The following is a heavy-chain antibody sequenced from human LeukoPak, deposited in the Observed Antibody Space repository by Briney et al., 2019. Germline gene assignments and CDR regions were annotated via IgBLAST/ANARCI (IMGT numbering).Heavy chain of an antibody. CDR2: ISAYNGNT. D-gene: IGHD3-10*01. CDR1: GYTFTSYG. Sequence: ASVKVSCKASGYTFTSYGINWVRQAPGQGLEWMGWISAYNGNTNYAQKLQGRVTMTTDTSTSTAYMELRSLRSDDTAVYYCARESSEELWFGELLPFDPWGQGTLVTVSS. J-gene: IGHJ5*02. CDR3: ARESSEELWFGELLPFDP. V-gene: IGHV1-18*01.